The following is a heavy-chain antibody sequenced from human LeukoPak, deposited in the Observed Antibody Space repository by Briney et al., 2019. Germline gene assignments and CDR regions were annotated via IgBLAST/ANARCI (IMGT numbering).Heavy chain of an antibody. CDR2: THTSGST. J-gene: IGHJ5*02. V-gene: IGHV4-4*07. D-gene: IGHD3-3*01. Sequence: PSETLSLTCTVSGVSISSFYWSWIRQPAGKGLEWIGRTHTSGSTNYNPSLKSRVTMSADTSKKQFTLNLRSVTAADTAVYYCAREISTLFGVVTMRFDPWGQGTLVIVSS. CDR3: AREISTLFGVVTMRFDP. CDR1: GVSISSFY.